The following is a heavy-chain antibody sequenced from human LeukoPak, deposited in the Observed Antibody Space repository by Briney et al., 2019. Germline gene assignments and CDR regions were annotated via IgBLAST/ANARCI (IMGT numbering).Heavy chain of an antibody. J-gene: IGHJ4*02. CDR3: ARSSIGLGFFDY. CDR2: IYYSGST. CDR1: GGSISSYY. V-gene: IGHV4-59*01. Sequence: SETLSLTCTVSGGSISSYYWSWIRQPPGKGLEWIGYIYYSGSTNYNPSLKSRVTISVDTSKNQFSLKLSSVTAADTAVYYCARSSIGLGFFDYWGQGTLVTVSS. D-gene: IGHD2/OR15-2a*01.